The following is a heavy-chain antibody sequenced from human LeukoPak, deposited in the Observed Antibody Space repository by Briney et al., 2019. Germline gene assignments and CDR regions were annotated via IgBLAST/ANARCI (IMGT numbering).Heavy chain of an antibody. CDR2: IYHSGST. CDR1: GGSISSSNW. V-gene: IGHV4-4*02. CDR3: AKGDRASCYGASDY. D-gene: IGHD2-2*01. J-gene: IGHJ4*02. Sequence: SETLSLTCAVSGGSISSSNWWGWVRQPPGKGLEWIGEIYHSGSTNYNPSLKSRVTISVDKSKNQFSLKLSSVTAADTAVYYCAKGDRASCYGASDYWGQGTLVSVSS.